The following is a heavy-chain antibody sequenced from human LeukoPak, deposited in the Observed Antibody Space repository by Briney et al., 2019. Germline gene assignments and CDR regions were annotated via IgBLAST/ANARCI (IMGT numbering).Heavy chain of an antibody. V-gene: IGHV4-59*01. CDR2: IYYSGST. Sequence: SETLSLTCTVSGGSINNYYWSWIRQPPGKGLEWIGYIYYSGSTHYNPSLKSRVTMSVDTSENQFSLKLSSVTAADTAVYYCARDIDFWSGYYMDVWGKGTTVTVSS. J-gene: IGHJ6*03. CDR3: ARDIDFWSGYYMDV. CDR1: GGSINNYY. D-gene: IGHD3-3*01.